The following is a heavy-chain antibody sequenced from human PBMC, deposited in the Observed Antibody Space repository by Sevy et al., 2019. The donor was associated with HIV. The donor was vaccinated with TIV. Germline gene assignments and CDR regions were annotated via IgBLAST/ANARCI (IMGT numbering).Heavy chain of an antibody. V-gene: IGHV3-23*01. J-gene: IGHJ3*02. CDR1: GFTFSSYA. CDR2: IPGSGGNT. CDR3: AKARGAWGAFDI. Sequence: QLGGSQRLSCAASGFTFSSYAMTWVRQAPGKGLELVSSIPGSGGNTYYADSVKGRFTISRDNSKNTLYLQMNSLRAEDTAIYYCAKARGAWGAFDIWGQGTMVTVSS. D-gene: IGHD7-27*01.